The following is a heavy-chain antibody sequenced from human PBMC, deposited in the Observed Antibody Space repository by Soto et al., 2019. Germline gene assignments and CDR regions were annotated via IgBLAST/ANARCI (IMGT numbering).Heavy chain of an antibody. CDR3: ARGHIVVVPAATSPLNWFDP. J-gene: IGHJ5*02. CDR2: IYYSGST. CDR1: GGSISSGDYY. Sequence: PSETLSLTCTVSGGSISSGDYYWSWIRQPPGKGLEWIGYIYYSGSTYYNPSLKSRVTISVDTSKNQFSLKLSSVTAAATAVYYCARGHIVVVPAATSPLNWFDPWGQGTLVTVSS. D-gene: IGHD2-2*01. V-gene: IGHV4-30-4*01.